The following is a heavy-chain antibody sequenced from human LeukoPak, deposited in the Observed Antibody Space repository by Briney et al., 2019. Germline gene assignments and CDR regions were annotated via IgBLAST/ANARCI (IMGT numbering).Heavy chain of an antibody. J-gene: IGHJ4*02. Sequence: ESGGSLRLSCAASGFTFSNAWMTWIRQAPGKGLEWVANIKEDGTEKYYVDSVKGRFTISRDNARSSLYLQMNSLRAGDTAVYYCARLLAYGSGAEAFDYWGQGTLVTVSS. V-gene: IGHV3-7*01. D-gene: IGHD3-10*01. CDR2: IKEDGTEK. CDR1: GFTFSNAW. CDR3: ARLLAYGSGAEAFDY.